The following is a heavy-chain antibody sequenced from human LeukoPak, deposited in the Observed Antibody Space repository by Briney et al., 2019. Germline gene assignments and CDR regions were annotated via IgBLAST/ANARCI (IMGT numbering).Heavy chain of an antibody. Sequence: PSETLSLTCAVYGGSFSGFYWSWIRQPPGKGLEWIGEINHSGSSNYNPSLESRVTISVDTSKNQFSLKLSSVTAADMAVYYCARPMIRGVPHKYWYFDLWGRGTQVTVSP. J-gene: IGHJ2*01. CDR1: GGSFSGFY. CDR2: INHSGSS. V-gene: IGHV4-34*01. D-gene: IGHD3-10*01. CDR3: ARPMIRGVPHKYWYFDL.